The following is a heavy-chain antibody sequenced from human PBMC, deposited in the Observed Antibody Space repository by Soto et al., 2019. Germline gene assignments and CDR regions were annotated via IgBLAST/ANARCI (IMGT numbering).Heavy chain of an antibody. D-gene: IGHD6-6*01. CDR3: ARRGFSSSSSYYGMDV. CDR2: INSRGTNM. Sequence: PGGSLRLSCAASGFTFVSYDIHFFRHSPLKGLEWISYINSRGTNMYYADSVRGRFTISRDNAKNSLNLQMNTLRADDTAVYYCARRGFSSSSSYYGMDVWGQGATVTVSS. J-gene: IGHJ6*02. V-gene: IGHV3-48*03. CDR1: GFTFVSYD.